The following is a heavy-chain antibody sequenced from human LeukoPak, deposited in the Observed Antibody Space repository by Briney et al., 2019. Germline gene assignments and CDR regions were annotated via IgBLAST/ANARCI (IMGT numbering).Heavy chain of an antibody. CDR1: GFTFSSYA. CDR2: ISGSGGST. CDR3: AKDLVVATILNGFDY. Sequence: HPGGSLRLSCAASGFTFSSYAMSWVRQAPGKGLEWVSAISGSGGSTYYADSVEGRFTISRDNSKNTLYLQMNSLRAEDTAVYYCAKDLVVATILNGFDYWGQGTLVTVSS. J-gene: IGHJ4*02. V-gene: IGHV3-23*01. D-gene: IGHD5-12*01.